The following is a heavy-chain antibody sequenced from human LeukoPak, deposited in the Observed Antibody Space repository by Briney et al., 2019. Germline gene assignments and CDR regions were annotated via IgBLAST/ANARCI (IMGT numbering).Heavy chain of an antibody. CDR2: ISAYNGNT. V-gene: IGHV1-18*01. J-gene: IGHJ6*02. CDR1: GYTFTSYG. CDR3: ARLHSPGYYYGMDV. Sequence: ASVKVSCRASGYTFTSYGISWVRQAPGQGLEWMGWISAYNGNTNYAQKLQGRVTMTTDTSTSTAYMELRSLRSDDTAVYYCARLHSPGYYYGMDVWGQGTTVTVSS.